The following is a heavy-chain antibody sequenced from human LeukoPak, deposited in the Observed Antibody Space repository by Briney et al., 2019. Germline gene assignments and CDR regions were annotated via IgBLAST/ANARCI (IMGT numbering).Heavy chain of an antibody. V-gene: IGHV5-51*01. CDR3: ARHAYYGSGSYSSPFDY. Sequence: GESLKISCKGSGYSFTSYWIGWVRQMPGKGLEWMGIIYPGDSDTRYSPSFQGQVTISADKSISTAYLQWSSLKASDTAMYYCARHAYYGSGSYSSPFDYWGQGTLVTVSS. CDR2: IYPGDSDT. D-gene: IGHD3-10*01. CDR1: GYSFTSYW. J-gene: IGHJ4*02.